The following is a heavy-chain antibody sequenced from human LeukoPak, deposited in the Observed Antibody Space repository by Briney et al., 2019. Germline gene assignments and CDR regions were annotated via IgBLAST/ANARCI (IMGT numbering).Heavy chain of an antibody. CDR2: IYYSGST. CDR1: GGSISSYY. D-gene: IGHD1-7*01. J-gene: IGHJ4*02. V-gene: IGHV4-59*01. Sequence: SETLSLXCTVSGGSISSYYWSWIRQPPGKGLEWIGYIYYSGSTNYNPSLKSRVTISVDTSKNQFSLKLSSVTAADTAVYYCATGRNWNYVSLDYWGQGTLVTVSS. CDR3: ATGRNWNYVSLDY.